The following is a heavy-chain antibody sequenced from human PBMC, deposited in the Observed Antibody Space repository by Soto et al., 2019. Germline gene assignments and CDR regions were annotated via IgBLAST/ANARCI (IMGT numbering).Heavy chain of an antibody. CDR2: INGGGDVK. V-gene: IGHV3-48*03. J-gene: IGHJ5*01. Sequence: PGGPLRLSCAASGFAFANYEMHWVRQAPGKGLDWVAYINGGGDVKYYADSVEGRFTISRDNAKNALFLQMDNLRAEDTAIYYCARLSGDGFWKSYSPYNLFESWGQGALVNVSS. D-gene: IGHD3-3*01. CDR1: GFAFANYE. CDR3: ARLSGDGFWKSYSPYNLFES.